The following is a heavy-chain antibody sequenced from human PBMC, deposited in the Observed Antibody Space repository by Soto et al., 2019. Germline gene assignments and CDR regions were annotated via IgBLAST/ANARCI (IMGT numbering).Heavy chain of an antibody. J-gene: IGHJ4*02. D-gene: IGHD3-3*01. Sequence: QVTLKESGPVLVKPTETLTLTCTVSGFSLSNARMGVSWIRQPPGKALEWLAHIFSNDEKSYSTSLKSRLTITQDTSKSQVVLTMTNMDHVDTATYDCARILRGTIFGVVQGKKAYYFDYWGQGTLVTVSS. CDR2: IFSNDEK. CDR1: GFSLSNARMG. V-gene: IGHV2-26*01. CDR3: ARILRGTIFGVVQGKKAYYFDY.